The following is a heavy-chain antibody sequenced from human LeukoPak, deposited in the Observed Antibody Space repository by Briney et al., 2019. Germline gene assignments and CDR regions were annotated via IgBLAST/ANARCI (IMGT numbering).Heavy chain of an antibody. Sequence: ASMKVSCKASAYIFTDYYIHWVRQAPGQGLEWMGWINPHSGGTNYAQKFQDRVTMTGDTSISTAYMELSRLISDDTAIYYCARGGDNYDILTQWGQGTLVTVSS. D-gene: IGHD3-9*01. CDR2: INPHSGGT. CDR3: ARGGDNYDILTQ. V-gene: IGHV1-2*02. CDR1: AYIFTDYY. J-gene: IGHJ4*02.